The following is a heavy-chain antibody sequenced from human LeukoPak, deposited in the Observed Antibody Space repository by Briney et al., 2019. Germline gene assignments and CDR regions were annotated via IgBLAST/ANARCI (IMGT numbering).Heavy chain of an antibody. D-gene: IGHD2-2*01. CDR3: ARVGDIVVVPADPPDY. CDR1: GCTFTSYG. V-gene: IGHV1-18*01. Sequence: ASVKVSCKASGCTFTSYGISWVRQAPGQGLEWMGWISAYNGNTNYAQKLQGRVTMTTDTSTSTAYMELRSLRSDDTAVDYCARVGDIVVVPADPPDYWGQGTLVTVSS. CDR2: ISAYNGNT. J-gene: IGHJ4*02.